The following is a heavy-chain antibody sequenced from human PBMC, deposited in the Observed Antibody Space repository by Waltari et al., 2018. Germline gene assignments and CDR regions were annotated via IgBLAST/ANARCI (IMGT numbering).Heavy chain of an antibody. CDR3: ALVGATSSFDY. V-gene: IGHV1-2*02. J-gene: IGHJ4*02. CDR2: INPNSGGT. Sequence: QVQLVQSGAEVKKPGASVKVSCKASGYTLTGYDTHWGRKAPGQGLEWMGWINPNSGGTNYAQKFKGRVTMTRDTSISTAYMELSRLRSDDTAVYYCALVGATSSFDYWGQGTLVTVSS. CDR1: GYTLTGYD. D-gene: IGHD1-26*01.